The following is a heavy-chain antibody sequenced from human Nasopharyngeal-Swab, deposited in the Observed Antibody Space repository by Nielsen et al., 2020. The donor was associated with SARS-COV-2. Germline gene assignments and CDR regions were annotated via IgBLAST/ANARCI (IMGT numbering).Heavy chain of an antibody. J-gene: IGHJ4*02. V-gene: IGHV3-33*01. Sequence: WIRQPPGKGLEWVAVIWYDGSNKYYADSVKGRFTISRDNSKSTLYLQMNSLRAEDTAVYYCASSPELGLQDYWGQGTLVTVSS. CDR3: ASSPELGLQDY. D-gene: IGHD4-11*01. CDR2: IWYDGSNK.